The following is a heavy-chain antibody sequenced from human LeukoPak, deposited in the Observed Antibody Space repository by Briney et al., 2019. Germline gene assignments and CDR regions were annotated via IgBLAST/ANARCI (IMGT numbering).Heavy chain of an antibody. Sequence: PSETLSLTCTVSGGSISSSSYYWGWIRQPPGKGLEWIGSIYYSGSTYYNPSLKSRVTISVDTSKNQFPLKLSSVTAADTAVYYCARRGRVFPPGYCSGGSCGTFDYWGQGTLVTVSS. CDR1: GGSISSSSYY. CDR2: IYYSGST. CDR3: ARRGRVFPPGYCSGGSCGTFDY. J-gene: IGHJ4*02. D-gene: IGHD2-15*01. V-gene: IGHV4-39*01.